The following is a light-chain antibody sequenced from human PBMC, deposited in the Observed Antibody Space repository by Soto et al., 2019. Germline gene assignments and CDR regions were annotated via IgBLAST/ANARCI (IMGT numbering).Light chain of an antibody. CDR3: QQYGTSPLT. V-gene: IGKV3-20*01. CDR2: GAS. Sequence: EIVLTQSPGTLSLSPGERATLSCRASQSVSSSSLAWFQQKPGQAPRLLIYGASSRATGIPDRFSGSGSGTGFTLTISRLEPEDFAVYYCQQYGTSPLTFGGGTKVDIK. J-gene: IGKJ4*01. CDR1: QSVSSSS.